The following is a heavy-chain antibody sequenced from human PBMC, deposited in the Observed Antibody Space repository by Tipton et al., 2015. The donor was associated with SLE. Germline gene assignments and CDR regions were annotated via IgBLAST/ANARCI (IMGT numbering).Heavy chain of an antibody. V-gene: IGHV3-30*02. Sequence: GSLRLSCAASGFTFSSYGMHWVRQAPGKGLEWVAFIRYDGSNKYYADSVKGRFTISRDNSKNTLYLQMNSLRAEDTAVYYCAKDTSGSYFAFDYWGQGTLVTVSS. CDR2: IRYDGSNK. J-gene: IGHJ4*02. D-gene: IGHD1-26*01. CDR1: GFTFSSYG. CDR3: AKDTSGSYFAFDY.